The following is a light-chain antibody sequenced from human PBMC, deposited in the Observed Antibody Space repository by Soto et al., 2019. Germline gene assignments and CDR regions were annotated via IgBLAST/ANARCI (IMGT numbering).Light chain of an antibody. V-gene: IGLV2-14*01. CDR3: SSYTSSSTDVV. J-gene: IGLJ2*01. Sequence: QSALTQPASVSGSPGQSITISCTGTSSDVGGYNYVSWYHQHPGKAPKLLIYEVSNRPSGVSNRFSGSKSGNTASLTISGLQAEDEADYYCSSYTSSSTDVVFGGGTKVTVL. CDR2: EVS. CDR1: SSDVGGYNY.